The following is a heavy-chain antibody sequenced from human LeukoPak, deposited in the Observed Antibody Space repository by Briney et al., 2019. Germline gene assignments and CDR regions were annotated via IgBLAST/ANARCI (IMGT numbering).Heavy chain of an antibody. CDR3: AKDRGLMWEPTCFDS. V-gene: IGHV3-23*01. CDR1: GFTFRSYA. CDR2: ISGSAAGT. J-gene: IGHJ4*02. D-gene: IGHD1-26*01. Sequence: GGSLRLSCVASGFTFRSYALSWVRQAPGKGLEWVSGISGSAAGTYYADSVKGRFTISRDNLNNTLYLQMNSLRAEDTAVYYCAKDRGLMWEPTCFDSWGQGTLVTVSS.